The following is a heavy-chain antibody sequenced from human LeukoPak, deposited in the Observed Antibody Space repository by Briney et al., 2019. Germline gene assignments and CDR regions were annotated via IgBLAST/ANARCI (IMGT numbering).Heavy chain of an antibody. J-gene: IGHJ6*02. Sequence: GGSLGLSCAASGFTFSSYDMHWVRQATGKGLEWVSAIGTAGDTYYPGSVKGRFTISRENAKNSLYLQMNSLRAGDTAVYYCARGIQDGMDVWGQGTTVTVPS. CDR2: IGTAGDT. CDR1: GFTFSSYD. V-gene: IGHV3-13*01. CDR3: ARGIQDGMDV.